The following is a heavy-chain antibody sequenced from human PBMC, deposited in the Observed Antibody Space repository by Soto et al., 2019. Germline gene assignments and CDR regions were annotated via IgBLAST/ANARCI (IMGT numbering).Heavy chain of an antibody. J-gene: IGHJ6*02. Sequence: ASVKVSCKASGYTFTSYGISWVRQAPGQGREWMGWISAYNGNTNYAQKLQGRVTMTTDTSTSTAYMELRSLRSDDTAVYYCARGENHNWNCLLGYYYYGMEFWGQGTTVTVSS. CDR3: ARGENHNWNCLLGYYYYGMEF. D-gene: IGHD1-7*01. CDR1: GYTFTSYG. CDR2: ISAYNGNT. V-gene: IGHV1-18*04.